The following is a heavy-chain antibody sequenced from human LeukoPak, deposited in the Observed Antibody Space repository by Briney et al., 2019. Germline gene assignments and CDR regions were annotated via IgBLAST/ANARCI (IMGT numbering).Heavy chain of an antibody. Sequence: PGRSLRLSCAASGFTFSSYAMHWVRQAPGKGLEWVAVISYDGSNKYYADSVKGRFTISRDNSKNTLYLQMNSLRAEDTAVYYCARGGLLWFGELPLQIDYWGQGTLVTVSS. CDR1: GFTFSSYA. V-gene: IGHV3-30*04. D-gene: IGHD3-10*01. CDR3: ARGGLLWFGELPLQIDY. J-gene: IGHJ4*02. CDR2: ISYDGSNK.